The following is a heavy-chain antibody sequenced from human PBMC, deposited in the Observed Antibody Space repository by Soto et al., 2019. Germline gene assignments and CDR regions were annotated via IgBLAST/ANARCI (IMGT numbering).Heavy chain of an antibody. CDR3: ARVVGYGFDI. J-gene: IGHJ3*02. V-gene: IGHV3-33*01. Sequence: QVQLVESGGGVVQPGRSLRLSCAASGFTFSSYGMHWVRQAPGKGLEWVAVIWYDGSNKYYADSVKGRFTISRDKYKNTLYLQMNSLRAEDTALYYCARVVGYGFDIWGQGTIVSVSS. CDR1: GFTFSSYG. CDR2: IWYDGSNK. D-gene: IGHD6-25*01.